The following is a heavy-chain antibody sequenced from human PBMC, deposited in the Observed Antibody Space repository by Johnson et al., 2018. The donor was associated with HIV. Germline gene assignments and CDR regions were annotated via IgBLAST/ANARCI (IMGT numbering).Heavy chain of an antibody. CDR3: AKDINLEDAFDI. V-gene: IGHV3-11*01. J-gene: IGHJ3*02. Sequence: QVQLVESGGGLVKPGGSLRLSCAASGFTFTDYQMSWIRQAPGKGLEWVSYISRSGTTIYYADFVQGRFTVSRDTAKNSLYLQMNSLRPEDTALYYCAKDINLEDAFDIWGQGTMVTVSS. CDR1: GFTFTDYQ. CDR2: ISRSGTTI.